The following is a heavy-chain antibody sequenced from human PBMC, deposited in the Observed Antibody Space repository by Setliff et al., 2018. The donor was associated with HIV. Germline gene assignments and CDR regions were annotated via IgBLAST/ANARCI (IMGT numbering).Heavy chain of an antibody. CDR3: AREPICGGDCYSVANAFDI. Sequence: ASVKVSCKASGDSLSSQYFHWVRQAPGQGPEWMGIIDPSGESINYTQRFQGRVTMTRDTSTNTVYMELSSLTPGDTAMYYCAREPICGGDCYSVANAFDIWGQGTMVTVSS. D-gene: IGHD2-21*02. J-gene: IGHJ3*02. V-gene: IGHV1-46*01. CDR1: GDSLSSQY. CDR2: IDPSGESI.